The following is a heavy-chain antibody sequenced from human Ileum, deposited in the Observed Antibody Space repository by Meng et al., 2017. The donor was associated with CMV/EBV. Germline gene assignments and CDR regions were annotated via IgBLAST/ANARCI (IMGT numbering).Heavy chain of an antibody. J-gene: IGHJ6*02. Sequence: KVSCKASGYTFTNQWIAWVRQMPGKGLEWMGIIYPGDSDIRYGPSFQGQVTISHDKSITTAYLPCSSLKASGTAIYYCARISGVTSVDYYHGMDVWGQGTTVTVSS. CDR2: IYPGDSDI. D-gene: IGHD3-3*01. V-gene: IGHV5-51*01. CDR3: ARISGVTSVDYYHGMDV. CDR1: GYTFTNQW.